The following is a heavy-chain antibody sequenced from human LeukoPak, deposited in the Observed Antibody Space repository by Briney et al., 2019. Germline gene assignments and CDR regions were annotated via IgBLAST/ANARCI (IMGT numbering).Heavy chain of an antibody. V-gene: IGHV3-21*01. Sequence: GGSLRLSCAASGFTFSRYSMNWVRQAPGKGLEWVSSISDSSSYIYYADSVKGRFTISRDNAENSLYLQMNSLRAEDTAVYYCASGLFGSGYGDYWGQGTLVTVSS. CDR1: GFTFSRYS. J-gene: IGHJ4*02. D-gene: IGHD3-3*01. CDR3: ASGLFGSGYGDY. CDR2: ISDSSSYI.